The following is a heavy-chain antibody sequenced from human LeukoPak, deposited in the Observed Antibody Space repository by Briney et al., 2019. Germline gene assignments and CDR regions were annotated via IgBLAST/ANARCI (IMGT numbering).Heavy chain of an antibody. CDR2: INPSGGST. CDR1: GYTFTSYY. Sequence: ASVKVSCKASGYTFTSYYMHWVRQAPGQGLEWMGIINPSGGSTSYAQKFQGRVTMTRDMSTSTAYMELSSLRSEDTAVYYCARDLTLNSGSPTYYFDYWGQGTLVTVSS. J-gene: IGHJ4*02. CDR3: ARDLTLNSGSPTYYFDY. D-gene: IGHD1-26*01. V-gene: IGHV1-46*01.